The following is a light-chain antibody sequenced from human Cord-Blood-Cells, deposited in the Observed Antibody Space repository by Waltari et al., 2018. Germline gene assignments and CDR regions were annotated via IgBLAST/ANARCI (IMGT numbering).Light chain of an antibody. CDR2: SNN. CDR1: SSNIASNT. J-gene: IGLJ3*02. V-gene: IGLV1-44*01. Sequence: QSLLTQPPSTSGTPGQRVTISCSRSSSNIASNTLNSYQQLPGTAPKLLIYSNNQRPSGVPDRFSGSKSGTSASLAISGLQSEDEADYYCAAWDDSLNGPVFGGGTKLTVL. CDR3: AAWDDSLNGPV.